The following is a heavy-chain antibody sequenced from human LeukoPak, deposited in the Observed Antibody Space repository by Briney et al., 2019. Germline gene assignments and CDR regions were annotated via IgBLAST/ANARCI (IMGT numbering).Heavy chain of an antibody. CDR3: ARGLRVGNTGYYFDY. D-gene: IGHD1-26*01. V-gene: IGHV4-59*01. CDR2: IYYSGST. J-gene: IGHJ4*02. Sequence: KPSETLSLTCTVSGGSISSYYWSWIRQPPGKGLEWIGYIYYSGSTNYNPSLKSRVTISVETSKNQISLKLSSVTTADTAVYYCARGLRVGNTGYYFDYWGQGTLVTVSS. CDR1: GGSISSYY.